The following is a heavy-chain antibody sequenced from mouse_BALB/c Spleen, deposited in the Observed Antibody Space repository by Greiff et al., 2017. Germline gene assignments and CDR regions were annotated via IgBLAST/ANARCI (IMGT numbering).Heavy chain of an antibody. V-gene: IGHV2-9*02. Sequence: QVQLQQSGPGLVAPSQSLSITCTVSGFSLTSYGVHWVRQPPGKGLEWLGVIWAGGSTNYNSALMSRLSNSKDNSKSQVFLKMNSLQTDDTAMYYCAREYGNYWYFDVWGAGTTVTVSS. CDR2: IWAGGST. J-gene: IGHJ1*01. CDR3: AREYGNYWYFDV. D-gene: IGHD2-10*02. CDR1: GFSLTSYG.